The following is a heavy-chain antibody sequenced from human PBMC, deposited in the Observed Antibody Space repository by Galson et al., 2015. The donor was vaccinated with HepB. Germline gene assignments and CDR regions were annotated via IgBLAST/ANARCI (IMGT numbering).Heavy chain of an antibody. CDR2: INPSGGST. CDR1: GYTFTSYY. D-gene: IGHD1-14*01. J-gene: IGHJ6*02. CDR3: ARDFLPTSNRRVGYYYYGMDV. V-gene: IGHV1-46*04. Sequence: SCKASGYTFTSYYMHWVRQAPGQGLEWMGIINPSGGSTSYAQKLQGRVTMTRDTSTSTVYMELSSLRSEDTAVYYCARDFLPTSNRRVGYYYYGMDVWGQGTTVTVSS.